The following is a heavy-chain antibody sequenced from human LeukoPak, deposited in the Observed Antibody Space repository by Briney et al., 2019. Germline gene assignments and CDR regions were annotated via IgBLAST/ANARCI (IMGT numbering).Heavy chain of an antibody. J-gene: IGHJ4*02. CDR3: ATDYGDYAWYYFDY. CDR1: GYTFTSYG. CDR2: ISAYNGNT. Sequence: ASVKVSCKASGYTFTSYGISWVRQAPGQGLEWMGWISAYNGNTNYAQKLQGRVTMTTDTSTCTAYMELRSLRSDDTAVYYCATDYGDYAWYYFDYWGQGTLVTVSS. V-gene: IGHV1-18*01. D-gene: IGHD4-17*01.